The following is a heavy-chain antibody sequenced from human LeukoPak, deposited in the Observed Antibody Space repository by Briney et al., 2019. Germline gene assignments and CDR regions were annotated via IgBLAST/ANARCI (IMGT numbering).Heavy chain of an antibody. V-gene: IGHV3-66*01. J-gene: IGHJ4*02. CDR2: IYSGGST. Sequence: GGSLRLSCAASGFTVSSNYMSWVRQAPGKGLEWVSVIYSGGSTYYADSVKGRFTISRDNSKSTLYLQMNSLRAEDTAVYYCARLPNYYDSSGYYEDHDYWGQGTLVTVSS. CDR3: ARLPNYYDSSGYYEDHDY. CDR1: GFTVSSNY. D-gene: IGHD3-22*01.